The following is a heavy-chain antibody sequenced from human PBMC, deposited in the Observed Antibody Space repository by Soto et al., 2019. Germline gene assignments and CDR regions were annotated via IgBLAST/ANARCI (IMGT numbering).Heavy chain of an antibody. D-gene: IGHD3-22*01. V-gene: IGHV4-31*03. CDR3: VGLRDDDRGGRFDY. Sequence: SETLCLTCTVSGDSLRSNGGHWSWIRQDPWKGVDGLVYIYYTGSSYYHPSVESRASISVDTSKKESSLRLSSGSAADTAVYYCVGLRDDDRGGRFDYWGQGALVTGSS. J-gene: IGHJ4*01. CDR2: IYYTGSS. CDR1: GDSLRSNGGH.